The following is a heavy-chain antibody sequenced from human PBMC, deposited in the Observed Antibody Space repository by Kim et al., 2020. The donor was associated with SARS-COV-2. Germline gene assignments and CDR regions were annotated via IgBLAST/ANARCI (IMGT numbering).Heavy chain of an antibody. V-gene: IGHV3-73*01. Sequence: VKGRFTISRDDSKNTTYLEMSGLKTEDTALYYCTRIPATTLAFWDAFDIWGQGTMVTVSS. D-gene: IGHD1-1*01. J-gene: IGHJ3*02. CDR3: TRIPATTLAFWDAFDI.